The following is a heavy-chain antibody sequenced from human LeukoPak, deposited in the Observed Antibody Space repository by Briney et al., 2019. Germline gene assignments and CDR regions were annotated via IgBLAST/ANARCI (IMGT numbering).Heavy chain of an antibody. CDR1: GYTFTGYY. CDR3: ARCLRQQLSPFFDC. J-gene: IGHJ5*01. CDR2: INPNNGGT. D-gene: IGHD6-13*01. V-gene: IGHV1-2*02. Sequence: SVTVSCKASGYTFTGYYMHWVRQAPGQGLEWMGWINPNNGGTNYAQKFQGRGTMTRDTSISTAYMELNRLGSDDTDVYYCARCLRQQLSPFFDCCGEAMLAIVSS.